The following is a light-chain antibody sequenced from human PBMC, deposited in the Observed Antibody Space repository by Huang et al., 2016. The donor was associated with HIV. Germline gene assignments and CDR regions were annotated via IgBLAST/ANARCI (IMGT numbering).Light chain of an antibody. V-gene: IGKV3-15*01. CDR2: GAS. J-gene: IGKJ3*01. CDR1: QSVSGN. Sequence: IVLTQSPATLSVSPVERATLSCRASQSVSGNLAWYQQKPGQAPRRLIFGASTRATGVPAKFRGSGSGTEFTLTITSLQSEDFAIYYCQQYNDWPITFGPGTKVDMK. CDR3: QQYNDWPIT.